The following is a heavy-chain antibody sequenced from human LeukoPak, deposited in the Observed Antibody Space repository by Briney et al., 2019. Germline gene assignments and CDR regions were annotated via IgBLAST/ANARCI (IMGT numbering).Heavy chain of an antibody. V-gene: IGHV3-74*01. D-gene: IGHD5-12*01. CDR2: ISSDGSEI. CDR1: GFTFSRYW. CDR3: ARPPTRYEGYAFDI. Sequence: GGSLRLSCAASGFTFSRYWMHWVRQDPEKGLVWVSRISSDGSEIIYADSVKGRFTISRDNAKNTLYLEMNSLRAEDTAVYYCARPPTRYEGYAFDIWGQGTMVTVSS. J-gene: IGHJ3*02.